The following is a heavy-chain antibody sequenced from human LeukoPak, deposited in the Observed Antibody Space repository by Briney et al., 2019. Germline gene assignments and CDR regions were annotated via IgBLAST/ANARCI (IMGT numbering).Heavy chain of an antibody. CDR2: INTNTGNP. V-gene: IGHV7-4-1*02. J-gene: IGHJ6*03. Sequence: ASVKVSCKASGYTFTSYAMNWVRQAPGQGLEWMGWINTNTGNPTYAQGFTGRFVFSLDTSVSTAYLQISSLKAEDTAVYYCARRVAGYYYYYMDVWGKGTTVTVSS. CDR3: ARRVAGYYYYYMDV. D-gene: IGHD1-14*01. CDR1: GYTFTSYA.